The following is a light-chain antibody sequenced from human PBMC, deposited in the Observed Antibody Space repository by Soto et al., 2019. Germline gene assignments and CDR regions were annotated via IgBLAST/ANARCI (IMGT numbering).Light chain of an antibody. CDR2: GAS. CDR1: QSVSSTY. V-gene: IGKV3-20*01. Sequence: EVVLTQSPGTLPLSPGERATLSCRASQSVSSTYLAWYQQRPGQAPRLLIYGASTRATDIPDRISGSGSGTAFTLTVSRLEPGDFAVYYCKHYCSTPWSCGQGTKGEIK. CDR3: KHYCSTPWS. J-gene: IGKJ1*01.